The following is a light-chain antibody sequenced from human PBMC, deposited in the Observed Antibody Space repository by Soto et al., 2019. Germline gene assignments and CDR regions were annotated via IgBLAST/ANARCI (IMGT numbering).Light chain of an antibody. CDR3: SSYTSSSTRV. Sequence: QSALTQPASVSGSPGQSITISCTGTSSDVGGYNYVSWYQQHPVKAPKLMIYDVSNRPSGVSNRFSGSKSGNTASLTISGLQAEDEADDYCSSYTSSSTRVFGGGTKLTVL. J-gene: IGLJ2*01. CDR1: SSDVGGYNY. CDR2: DVS. V-gene: IGLV2-14*01.